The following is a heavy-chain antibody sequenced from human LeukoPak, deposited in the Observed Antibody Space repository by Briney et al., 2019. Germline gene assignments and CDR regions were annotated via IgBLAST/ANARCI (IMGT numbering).Heavy chain of an antibody. CDR1: GYSLSSGYY. Sequence: PSETLSLTCTVSGYSLSSGYYWGWIRKPPGKGLEGIGRIYHSGSTYYNRSLKRGVTISVETTKKKFCMKKSTVTDAETGVYICARGRVATSNFHYWGQGPLVTVSS. D-gene: IGHD5-12*01. CDR2: IYHSGST. CDR3: ARGRVATSNFHY. V-gene: IGHV4-38-2*02. J-gene: IGHJ4*02.